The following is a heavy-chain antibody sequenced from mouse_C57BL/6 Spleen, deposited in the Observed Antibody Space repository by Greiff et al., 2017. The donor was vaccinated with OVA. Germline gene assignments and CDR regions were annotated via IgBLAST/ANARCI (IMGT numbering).Heavy chain of an antibody. CDR3: ARRLLRDWYFDV. Sequence: QVQLKQPGAELVKPGASVKLSCKASGYTFTSYWMQWVKQRPGQGLEWIGEIDPSDSYTNYNQKFKGKATLTVDTSSSTAYMQLSSLTSEDSAVYYCARRLLRDWYFDVWGTGTTVTVSS. J-gene: IGHJ1*03. V-gene: IGHV1-50*01. D-gene: IGHD1-1*01. CDR2: IDPSDSYT. CDR1: GYTFTSYW.